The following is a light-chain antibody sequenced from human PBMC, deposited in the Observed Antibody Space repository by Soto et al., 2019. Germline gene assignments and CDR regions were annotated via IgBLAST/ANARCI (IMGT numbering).Light chain of an antibody. CDR1: HDITNY. CDR2: AAS. Sequence: DTQMTQTPSSLSAFVGDRVTIPCRASHDITNYLAWFQQKPGKAPKSLIYAASTLQSGVPSRFSGSGFGADFTLTIDSLQPEDFATYYCQQYKSYPYTFGQGTKLEI. V-gene: IGKV1-16*01. J-gene: IGKJ2*01. CDR3: QQYKSYPYT.